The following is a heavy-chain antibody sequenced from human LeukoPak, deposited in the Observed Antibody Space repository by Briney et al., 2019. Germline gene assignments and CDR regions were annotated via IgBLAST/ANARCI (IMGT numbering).Heavy chain of an antibody. V-gene: IGHV4-34*01. CDR1: GGSFSGYY. CDR3: ARGSTYYDFWSGRYYFDY. J-gene: IGHJ4*02. Sequence: SETLSLTCAVYGGSFSGYYWSWIRQPPGKWLEWIGEINHSGSTNYNPSLKSRVTISVDTSKNQFSLKLSSVTAADTAVYYCARGSTYYDFWSGRYYFDYWGQGTLVTVSS. D-gene: IGHD3-3*01. CDR2: INHSGST.